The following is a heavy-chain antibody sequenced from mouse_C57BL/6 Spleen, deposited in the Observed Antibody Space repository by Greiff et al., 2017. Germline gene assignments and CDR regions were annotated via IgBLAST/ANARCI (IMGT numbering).Heavy chain of an antibody. Sequence: EVKLVESGGGLVKPGGSLKLSCAASGFTFSSYALPWVRQTPEKRLEWVETISDGGSYTYYPDNVKGRFTISRDNAKDNLYLQLSQLKSEDTAMYESARDPNPFYFDVWGTGTTVTVSS. CDR2: ISDGGSYT. CDR1: GFTFSSYA. CDR3: ARDPNPFYFDV. J-gene: IGHJ1*03. V-gene: IGHV5-4*01.